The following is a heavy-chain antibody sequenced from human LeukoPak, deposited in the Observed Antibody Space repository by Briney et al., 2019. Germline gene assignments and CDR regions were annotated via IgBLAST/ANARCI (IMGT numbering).Heavy chain of an antibody. Sequence: GGSLRLSCAASGFTFSSYAMHWVRQAPGKGLEWVAVISYDGSNKYYADSVKGRLTISRDNSKNTLYLQMNSLRAEDTAVYYCARGVLVGAKRYYYYYGMDVWGQGTTVTVSS. CDR3: ARGVLVGAKRYYYYYGMDV. V-gene: IGHV3-30*04. J-gene: IGHJ6*02. CDR2: ISYDGSNK. CDR1: GFTFSSYA. D-gene: IGHD1-26*01.